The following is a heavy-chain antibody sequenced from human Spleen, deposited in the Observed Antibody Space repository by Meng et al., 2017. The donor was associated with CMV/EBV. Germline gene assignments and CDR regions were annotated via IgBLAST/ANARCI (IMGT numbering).Heavy chain of an antibody. Sequence: SETLSLTCAVYGGSFSGYYWSWIRQPPGKGLEWIGEINHSGSTNYNPSLKSRVTISVDTSKNQFSLKLSSVTAADTAVYYCARGRIVVVPSGWFDPWPGNPGHRLL. J-gene: IGHJ5*02. CDR2: INHSGST. CDR1: GGSFSGYY. D-gene: IGHD2-2*01. CDR3: ARGRIVVVPSGWFDP. V-gene: IGHV4-34*01.